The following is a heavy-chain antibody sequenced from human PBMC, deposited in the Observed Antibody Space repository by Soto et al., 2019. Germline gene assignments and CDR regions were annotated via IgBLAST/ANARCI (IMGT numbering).Heavy chain of an antibody. CDR2: IYPGDSDT. Sequence: PGESLKISCKGSGYSFTSYWIGWVRQMPGKGLEWMGIIYPGDSDTRYSPSFQGQVTISADKSIGTAYLQWSSLKASDTAMYYCARLDDSSGYYSDYYYGMDVWGQGTTVTAP. V-gene: IGHV5-51*01. CDR3: ARLDDSSGYYSDYYYGMDV. D-gene: IGHD3-22*01. CDR1: GYSFTSYW. J-gene: IGHJ6*02.